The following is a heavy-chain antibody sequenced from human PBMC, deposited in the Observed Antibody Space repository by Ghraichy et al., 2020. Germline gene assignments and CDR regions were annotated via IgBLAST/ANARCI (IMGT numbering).Heavy chain of an antibody. CDR2: IYYSGST. D-gene: IGHD3-10*01. CDR1: GGSISSSSYY. V-gene: IGHV4-39*01. CDR3: ARQVLGFGELLYCFDY. J-gene: IGHJ4*02. Sequence: SETLSLTCTVSGGSISSSSYYWGWIRQPPGKGLEWIGSIYYSGSTYYNPSLKSRVTISVDTSKNQFSLKLSSVTAADTAVYYCARQVLGFGELLYCFDYWGQGTLVTVSS.